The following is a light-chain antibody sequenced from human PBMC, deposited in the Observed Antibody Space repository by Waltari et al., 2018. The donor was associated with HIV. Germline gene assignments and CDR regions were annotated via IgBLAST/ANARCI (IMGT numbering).Light chain of an antibody. CDR3: QQYNTWPYT. J-gene: IGKJ2*01. CDR2: GAS. V-gene: IGKV3-15*01. CDR1: QNVGSN. Sequence: EIVLTQSPATLSVSPGERATLFCRASQNVGSNLAWYYQKPGQPPRLLIYGASTRATGIPGSFSGSGSGTEFTLTISSLQSEDFAVYYCQQYNTWPYTFGQGAKLEIK.